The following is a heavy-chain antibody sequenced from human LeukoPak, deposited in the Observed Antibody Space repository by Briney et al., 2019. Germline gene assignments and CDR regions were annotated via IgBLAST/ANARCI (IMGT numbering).Heavy chain of an antibody. CDR1: GGTFSSYA. J-gene: IGHJ4*02. D-gene: IGHD3-22*01. CDR3: ARDALGNYYDSSGYYLDY. Sequence: ASVKVSCKASGGTFSSYAISWVRQAPGQGLEWMGRIIPIFGTANYAQKFQGRVTITTDESTSTAYMELSSLRSEDTAMYYCARDALGNYYDSSGYYLDYWGQGTLVTVSS. V-gene: IGHV1-69*05. CDR2: IIPIFGTA.